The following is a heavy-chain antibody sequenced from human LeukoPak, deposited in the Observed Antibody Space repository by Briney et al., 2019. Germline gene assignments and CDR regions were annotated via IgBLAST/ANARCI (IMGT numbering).Heavy chain of an antibody. Sequence: GGSLRLSCTASGFTFGDYAMSWFRQAPGKGLGWVGFIRSKAYGGTTEYAATVKGKFTISRDDSKSIAYPQMNILKTEDTAVYYCTRDKLRLMGDYWGQGTLVTVSS. CDR1: GFTFGDYA. J-gene: IGHJ4*02. CDR3: TRDKLRLMGDY. D-gene: IGHD4-17*01. V-gene: IGHV3-49*03. CDR2: IRSKAYGGTT.